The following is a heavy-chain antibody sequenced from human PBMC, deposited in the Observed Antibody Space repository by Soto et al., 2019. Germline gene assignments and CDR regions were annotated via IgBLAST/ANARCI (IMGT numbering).Heavy chain of an antibody. CDR1: GFTFSTYA. Sequence: GGSLRLSCTASGFTFSTYAMSWVRQAPGKGLEWVSVITGSDSPYYADSVKGRFTISRDNSKNTLYLQMNSLRAEDTAVYYCAKDYDSSGWSDLDYWGQGTLVTVSS. CDR3: AKDYDSSGWSDLDY. J-gene: IGHJ4*02. V-gene: IGHV3-23*01. CDR2: ITGSDSP. D-gene: IGHD6-19*01.